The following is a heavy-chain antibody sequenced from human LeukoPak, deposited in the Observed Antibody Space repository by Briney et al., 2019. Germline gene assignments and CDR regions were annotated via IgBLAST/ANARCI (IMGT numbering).Heavy chain of an antibody. J-gene: IGHJ5*01. CDR2: IYYSGST. Sequence: SQTLSLTCTVSGGSISSGDYYWSWIRQLPGKGLEWIGYIYYSGSTYYNPSLKSRLTMSVDTAKNQFSLRLRSVTAADTAVYYCAKYTTTSRKVGFDPWGQGTLVTVSS. D-gene: IGHD2-2*01. V-gene: IGHV4-31*03. CDR1: GGSISSGDYY. CDR3: AKYTTTSRKVGFDP.